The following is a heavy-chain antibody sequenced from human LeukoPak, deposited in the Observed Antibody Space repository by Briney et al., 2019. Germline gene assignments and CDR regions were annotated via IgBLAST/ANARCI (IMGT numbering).Heavy chain of an antibody. CDR3: AKDPHRWLLWFGATSTDY. CDR1: GFTFSSYA. J-gene: IGHJ4*02. Sequence: PGGSLRLSCAASGFTFSSYAMHWVRQAPDKGLEWVAVISYDGSNKYYADSVKGRFTISRDNSKNTLYLQMNSLRAEDTAVYYCAKDPHRWLLWFGATSTDYWGQGTLVTVSS. D-gene: IGHD3-10*01. V-gene: IGHV3-30-3*01. CDR2: ISYDGSNK.